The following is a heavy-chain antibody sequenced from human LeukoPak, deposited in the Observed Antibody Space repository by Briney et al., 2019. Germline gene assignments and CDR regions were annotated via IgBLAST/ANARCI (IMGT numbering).Heavy chain of an antibody. Sequence: ASVKVSCKASGYTFTSYGISWVRLAPGQGLEWMGWISAYNGNTNYAQKLQGRVTMTTDTSTSTAYMELRSLRSDDTAVYYCARDRFLEWLVGAFDIWGQGTMVTV. D-gene: IGHD3-3*01. CDR3: ARDRFLEWLVGAFDI. J-gene: IGHJ3*02. V-gene: IGHV1-18*01. CDR1: GYTFTSYG. CDR2: ISAYNGNT.